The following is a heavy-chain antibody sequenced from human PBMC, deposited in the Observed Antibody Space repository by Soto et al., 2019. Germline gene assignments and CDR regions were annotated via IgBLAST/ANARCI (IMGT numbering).Heavy chain of an antibody. CDR3: ARVGGRTRFAFDI. CDR1: GGRISMYY. V-gene: IGHV4-59*01. J-gene: IGHJ3*02. CDR2: IYYSGST. Sequence: PSESMSLTCTVSGGRISMYYWSWIRQPPGKGLEWIGYIYYSGSTNYNPSLKSRVTISVDTSKNQFSLKLSSVTAADTAVYYCARVGGRTRFAFDIWGQGTMVTVS. D-gene: IGHD1-26*01.